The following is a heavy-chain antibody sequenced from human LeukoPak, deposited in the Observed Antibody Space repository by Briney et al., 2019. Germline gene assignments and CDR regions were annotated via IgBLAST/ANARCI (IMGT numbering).Heavy chain of an antibody. CDR2: INHSGST. CDR3: ARPYGSYSSPPDF. Sequence: PSETLSLTCAVYGGSFSGYYWSWIRQPPGKGLEWIGEINHSGSTNYNPSLKSRVTISVDTSKNQFSLRLSSVTAADTSVYYCARPYGSYSSPPDFWGQGTLVTVSP. V-gene: IGHV4-34*01. J-gene: IGHJ4*02. D-gene: IGHD2-15*01. CDR1: GGSFSGYY.